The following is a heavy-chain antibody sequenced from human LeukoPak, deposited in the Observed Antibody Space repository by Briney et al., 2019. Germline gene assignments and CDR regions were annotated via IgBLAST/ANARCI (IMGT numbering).Heavy chain of an antibody. CDR1: GFTFSSYW. V-gene: IGHV3-7*01. CDR2: IKQDGSDK. Sequence: KSGRSLRLSCAASGFTFSSYWMSWVRQPPGKGLEWVANIKQDGSDKYYVDSVKGRFTISRDNAKNSLYLQMNSLRVEDTAIYYCARDPYNGAYSEGYYYYYMDVWGKGTTVTVSS. D-gene: IGHD1-1*01. CDR3: ARDPYNGAYSEGYYYYYMDV. J-gene: IGHJ6*03.